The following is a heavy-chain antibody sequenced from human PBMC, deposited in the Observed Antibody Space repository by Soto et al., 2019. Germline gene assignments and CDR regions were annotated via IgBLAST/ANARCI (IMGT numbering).Heavy chain of an antibody. V-gene: IGHV3-7*04. CDR3: LRGGGLMWTAGDY. Sequence: QTGGSLRLSCAASGFTFRSYWMSWVRQTPGKGLEWVANINQDGSKKNYVDSVKGRFTISRDNAENSLDLQMNSLRAEDAAVYYFLRGGGLMWTAGDYWGKGTLVTVSS. CDR2: INQDGSKK. D-gene: IGHD3-16*01. J-gene: IGHJ4*02. CDR1: GFTFRSYW.